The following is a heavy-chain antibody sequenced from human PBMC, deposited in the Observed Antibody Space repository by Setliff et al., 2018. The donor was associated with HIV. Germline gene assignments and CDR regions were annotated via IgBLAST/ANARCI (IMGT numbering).Heavy chain of an antibody. CDR3: ARDFWGGSYSSDY. CDR1: GFIFSSHS. D-gene: IGHD1-26*01. V-gene: IGHV3-21*01. J-gene: IGHJ4*02. CDR2: ISRSSDEI. Sequence: PGGSLRLSCAASGFIFSSHSMNWVRQAPGKGLEWVSSISRSSDEIHYADSVKGRFAISRDNTKYSLYLQMNSLRAEDTAVYYCARDFWGGSYSSDYWGQGTLVTVSS.